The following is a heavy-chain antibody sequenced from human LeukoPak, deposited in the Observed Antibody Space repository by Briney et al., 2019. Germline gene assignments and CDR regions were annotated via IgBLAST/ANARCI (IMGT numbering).Heavy chain of an antibody. Sequence: GETLRLSCAASGFTVSSNYMSWVRQAPGKGLEWVANIKQDGSEKYYVDSVKGRFTISRDNAKNSLYLQMNSLRAEDTAVYYCAREVTPYYWGQGTLVTVSS. CDR3: AREVTPYY. V-gene: IGHV3-7*01. CDR1: GFTVSSNY. CDR2: IKQDGSEK. D-gene: IGHD2-21*02. J-gene: IGHJ4*02.